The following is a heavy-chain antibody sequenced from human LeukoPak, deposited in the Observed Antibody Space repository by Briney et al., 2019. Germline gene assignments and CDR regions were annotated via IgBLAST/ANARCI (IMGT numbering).Heavy chain of an antibody. D-gene: IGHD6-19*01. CDR3: AARYSSGWDYGMDV. J-gene: IGHJ6*02. CDR1: GFTFTSSA. Sequence: GASVKVSCKASGFTFTSSAMQWVRQARGQRLEWIGWIVVGSGNTNYAQKFQERVTITRYMSTSTAYMELSSLRSEDTAVYYCAARYSSGWDYGMDVWGQGTTVTVSS. V-gene: IGHV1-58*02. CDR2: IVVGSGNT.